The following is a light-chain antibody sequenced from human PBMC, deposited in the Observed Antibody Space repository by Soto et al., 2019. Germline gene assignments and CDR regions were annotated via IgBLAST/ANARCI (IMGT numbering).Light chain of an antibody. CDR2: DAS. J-gene: IGKJ5*01. CDR1: QSVRTN. CDR3: QQRSNWPIT. V-gene: IGKV3-11*01. Sequence: EIVLTQSPATLSLSPGRRATLSCRASQSVRTNLGWYQQKPGQAPNLLIYDASNRATGIPARFSGSGSGTDFTPTISSLEPEDFAVYYCQQRSNWPITFGQGTRLEIK.